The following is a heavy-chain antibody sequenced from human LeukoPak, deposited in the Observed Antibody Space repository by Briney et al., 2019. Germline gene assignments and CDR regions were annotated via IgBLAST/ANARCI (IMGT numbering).Heavy chain of an antibody. J-gene: IGHJ5*02. CDR2: IRSSSSTI. CDR1: GFTFSNYS. Sequence: GGSLRLSCEASGFTFSNYSMNWVRQAPGKGLEWVSYIRSSSSTIYYADSVKGRFTISRDNSKNTLYLQMNSLRAEDTAVYYCAKVPVVVVAARTKNWFDPWGQGTLVTVSS. D-gene: IGHD2-15*01. V-gene: IGHV3-48*01. CDR3: AKVPVVVVAARTKNWFDP.